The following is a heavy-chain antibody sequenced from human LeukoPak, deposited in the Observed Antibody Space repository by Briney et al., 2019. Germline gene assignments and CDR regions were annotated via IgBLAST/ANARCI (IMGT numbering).Heavy chain of an antibody. CDR1: GYSISSGYY. J-gene: IGHJ4*02. CDR3: ARGTLVGWQLDGYYFDY. V-gene: IGHV4-38-2*02. CDR2: IYHSGST. Sequence: PSETLSLTCTVSGYSISSGYYWGWIRQPPGKGLEWIGSIYHSGSTYYNPSLKSRVTISVDTSKNQFSLKLSSVIAADTAVYYCARGTLVGWQLDGYYFDYWGQGTLVTVSS. D-gene: IGHD1-26*01.